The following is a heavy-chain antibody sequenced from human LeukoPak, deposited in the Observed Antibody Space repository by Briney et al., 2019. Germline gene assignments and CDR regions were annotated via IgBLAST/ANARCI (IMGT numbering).Heavy chain of an antibody. J-gene: IGHJ6*04. D-gene: IGHD6-13*01. CDR2: IYPGDSDT. V-gene: IGHV5-51*01. CDR1: GYSFTSYW. Sequence: GSLKISCKGSGYSFTSYWIGWVRQMPGKGLEWMGIIYPGDSDTRYSPSFQGQVTISADKSISTAYLQWGSLKASDTAMYYCASLYSSSWYYYYGMDVWGKGTTVTVSS. CDR3: ASLYSSSWYYYYGMDV.